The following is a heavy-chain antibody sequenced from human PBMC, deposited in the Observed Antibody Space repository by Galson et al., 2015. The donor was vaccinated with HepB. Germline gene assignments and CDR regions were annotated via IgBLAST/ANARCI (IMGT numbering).Heavy chain of an antibody. V-gene: IGHV5-51*03. J-gene: IGHJ4*02. Sequence: QSGAEVKKPGESLKISCKGSGYLFTSHWVAWVRQLPGEGLEWMGIIYPGDSDARYSPSFQGQVSVSADKSISTAYLHFSSLKASDTAIYYCARRRGYGKEAYFDYWGQGTLVTLSS. CDR1: GYLFTSHW. CDR2: IYPGDSDA. D-gene: IGHD5-18*01. CDR3: ARRRGYGKEAYFDY.